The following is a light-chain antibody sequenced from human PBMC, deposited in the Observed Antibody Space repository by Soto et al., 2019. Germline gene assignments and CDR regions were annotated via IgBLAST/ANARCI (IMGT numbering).Light chain of an antibody. CDR1: QSVSSSY. J-gene: IGKJ4*01. CDR2: DAS. Sequence: EIVLTQSPGTLSLSPGERATLSCRASQSVSSSYLAWYQQKPGQAPRLLIYDASTRATGIPRRFSGSGSGTDFTPTISSLEPEDFAVYYCQQRSNRFGGGTKVDIK. V-gene: IGKV3D-20*02. CDR3: QQRSNR.